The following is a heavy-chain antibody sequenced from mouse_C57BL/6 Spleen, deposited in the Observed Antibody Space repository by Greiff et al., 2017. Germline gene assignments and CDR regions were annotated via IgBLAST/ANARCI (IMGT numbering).Heavy chain of an antibody. J-gene: IGHJ2*01. CDR2: IYPRDGST. CDR3: AREGAIYYDYESPYFDY. D-gene: IGHD2-4*01. V-gene: IGHV1-78*01. CDR1: GYTFTDHT. Sequence: VKLQESDAELVKPGASVKISCKVSGYTFTDHTIHWMKQRPEQGLEWIGYIYPRDGSTKYNEKFKGKATLTADKSSSTAYMQLNSLTSEDSAVYFCAREGAIYYDYESPYFDYWGQGTTLTVSS.